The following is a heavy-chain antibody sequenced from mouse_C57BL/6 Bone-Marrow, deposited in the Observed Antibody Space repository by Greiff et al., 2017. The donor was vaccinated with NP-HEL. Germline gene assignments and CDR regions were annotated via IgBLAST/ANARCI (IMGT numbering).Heavy chain of an antibody. CDR3: ADGYYFDY. J-gene: IGHJ2*01. Sequence: QVQLQQPGAELVKPGASVKLSCKASGYTFTSYWMQWVKQRPGQGLEWIGEIDPSDSYTNYNQKFKGKATLTVDTSSSTAYMQLSSLTSEDSAVYYCADGYYFDYGGQGTTLTVSS. CDR2: IDPSDSYT. V-gene: IGHV1-50*01. D-gene: IGHD1-1*01. CDR1: GYTFTSYW.